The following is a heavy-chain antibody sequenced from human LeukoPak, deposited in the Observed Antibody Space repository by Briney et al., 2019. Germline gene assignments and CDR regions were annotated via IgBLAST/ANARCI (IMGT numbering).Heavy chain of an antibody. Sequence: PGGSLRLSCAASGFTFSSYWMSWVRQAPGKGLEWVANIKQDGSEKYYVDSVKGRFTISRDNAKNSLYLQMNSLRAEDTAVYYCARDRGRWPRLFDYWGQGTLVTVSS. CDR1: GFTFSSYW. J-gene: IGHJ4*02. V-gene: IGHV3-7*01. CDR2: IKQDGSEK. D-gene: IGHD3-10*01. CDR3: ARDRGRWPRLFDY.